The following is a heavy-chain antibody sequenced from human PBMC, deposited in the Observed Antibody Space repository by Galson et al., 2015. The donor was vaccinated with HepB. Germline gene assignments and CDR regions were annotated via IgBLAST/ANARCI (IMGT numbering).Heavy chain of an antibody. CDR1: GYSFTSYW. CDR2: IYPGDSDT. D-gene: IGHD6-19*01. J-gene: IGHJ3*02. CDR3: ARRPYSSGWYLAEAFDI. Sequence: QSGAEVKKPGESLKISCKGSGYSFTSYWIGWVRQMPGKGLEWMGIIYPGDSDTRYSPSFQGQVTISADKSISTAYLQWSSLKASDTAMYYCARRPYSSGWYLAEAFDIWGQGTMATVSS. V-gene: IGHV5-51*03.